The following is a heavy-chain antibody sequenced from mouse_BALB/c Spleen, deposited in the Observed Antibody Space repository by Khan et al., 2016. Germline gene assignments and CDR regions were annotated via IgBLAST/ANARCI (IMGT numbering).Heavy chain of an antibody. CDR1: GFDFSRYW. Sequence: EVQLLESGGGLVQPGGSLKLSCAASGFDFSRYWMSWVRQAPGKGLEWFGEINPDSSPINYTPSLTDKFIISRDNPKNTLYLQMSKVRSEDTARYYCARLHYYGYMNYWGQGTTLTVSS. D-gene: IGHD1-2*01. V-gene: IGHV4-1*02. J-gene: IGHJ2*01. CDR3: ARLHYYGYMNY. CDR2: INPDSSPI.